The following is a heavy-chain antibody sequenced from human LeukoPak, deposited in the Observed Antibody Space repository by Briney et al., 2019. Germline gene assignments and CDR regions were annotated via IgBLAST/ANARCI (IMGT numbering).Heavy chain of an antibody. CDR1: GGSISSSSYY. CDR3: ALRYYDILTGYSPRYFDY. CDR2: IYYSGST. D-gene: IGHD3-9*01. Sequence: SETLSLTCTVSGGSISSSSYYWGWIRQPPGKGLEWIGSIYYSGSTYYNPSLKSRVTISVDTSKNQFSLKLSSVTAADTAVYYCALRYYDILTGYSPRYFDYWGQGTLVTVSS. J-gene: IGHJ4*02. V-gene: IGHV4-39*01.